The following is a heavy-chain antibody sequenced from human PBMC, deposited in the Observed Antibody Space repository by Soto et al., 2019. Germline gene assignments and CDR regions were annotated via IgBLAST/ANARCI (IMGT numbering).Heavy chain of an antibody. CDR3: AKCEGDYDSSGYYGY. J-gene: IGHJ4*02. D-gene: IGHD3-22*01. CDR2: ISGSGGST. V-gene: IGHV3-23*01. Sequence: GVLLRLCCAASRCTISRYGRSWVRQTPGKGLEWVSAISGSGGSTYYADSLKGRFTISRDNSKNTLYRQMDSLRAEDTAVYYCAKCEGDYDSSGYYGYWGQGTLVTVSS. CDR1: RCTISRYG.